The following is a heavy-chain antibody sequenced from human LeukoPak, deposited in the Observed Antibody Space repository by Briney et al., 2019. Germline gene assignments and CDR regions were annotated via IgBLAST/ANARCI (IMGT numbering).Heavy chain of an antibody. D-gene: IGHD3-10*01. CDR2: ISAYNGNT. CDR1: GGTFSSYA. CDR3: ASSTLGYGSGSYDY. Sequence: ASVKVSCKASGGTFSSYAISWVRQAPGQGLEWMGWISAYNGNTNYAQKLQGRVTMTTDTSTSTAYMELRSLRSDDTAVYYCASSTLGYGSGSYDYWGQGTLVTVSS. V-gene: IGHV1-18*01. J-gene: IGHJ4*02.